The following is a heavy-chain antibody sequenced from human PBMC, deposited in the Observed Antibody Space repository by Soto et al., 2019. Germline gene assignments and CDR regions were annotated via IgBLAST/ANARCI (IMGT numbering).Heavy chain of an antibody. CDR3: ARARSDSAGCCLGRRLDV. CDR2: IFFTGAT. Sequence: QVQLQESGPGLVKPSGTLSLICIVSGDSVTFGHHYWSWIRQPPGKGLEWIGHIFFTGATNYSPSLKSRGTMSVDSSKSQFSLSPISVRAAGPAIYYWARARSDSAGCCLGRRLDVCGQGATGAVSS. D-gene: IGHD3-10*01. V-gene: IGHV4-61*01. J-gene: IGHJ6*02. CDR1: GDSVTFGHHY.